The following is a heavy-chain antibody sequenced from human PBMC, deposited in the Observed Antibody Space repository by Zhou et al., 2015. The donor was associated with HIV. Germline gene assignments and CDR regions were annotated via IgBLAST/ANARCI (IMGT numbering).Heavy chain of an antibody. J-gene: IGHJ4*02. CDR3: ARDRRSGSYSLYFDY. CDR1: VDSFVSYA. CDR2: IIPIFGTA. Sequence: QAQLVQSGADVKKPGSSVKISCQTSVDSFVSYAVSWVRQAPGQGLEWMGGIIPIFGTANYAQKFQGRVTITADESTSTAYMELSSLRSEDTAVYYCARDRRSGSYSLYFDYWAREPWSPSPQ. V-gene: IGHV1-69*01. D-gene: IGHD1-26*01.